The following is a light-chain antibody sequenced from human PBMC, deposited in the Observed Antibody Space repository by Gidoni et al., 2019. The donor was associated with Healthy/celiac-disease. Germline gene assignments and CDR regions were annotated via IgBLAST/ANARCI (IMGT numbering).Light chain of an antibody. V-gene: IGKV1-5*03. CDR2: KAS. CDR3: QQYITYSYT. J-gene: IGKJ2*01. CDR1: QSISSW. Sequence: DIQMTQSPSTLSASVGDRVPITCRASQSISSWLAWYQQKPGNAPKLLIYKASSLESGVPSRFSGSGAGTEFTLTISSLQPDDFATYYCQQYITYSYTFGQGTKLEIK.